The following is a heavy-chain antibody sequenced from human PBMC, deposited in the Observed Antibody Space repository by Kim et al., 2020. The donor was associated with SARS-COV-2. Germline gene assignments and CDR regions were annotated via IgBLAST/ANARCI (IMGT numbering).Heavy chain of an antibody. V-gene: IGHV3-23*01. D-gene: IGHD3-22*01. J-gene: IGHJ3*02. CDR3: AKDPDYYDSSGSSGYAFDI. Sequence: GRFTISRDNSKNTLYLQMNSLRAEDTAVYYCAKDPDYYDSSGSSGYAFDIWGQGTMVTVSS.